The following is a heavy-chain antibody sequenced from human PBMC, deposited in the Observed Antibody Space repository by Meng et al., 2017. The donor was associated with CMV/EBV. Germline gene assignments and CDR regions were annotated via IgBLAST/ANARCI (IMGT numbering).Heavy chain of an antibody. Sequence: GGSLRLSCAASGFSVSDNYISWVRQPPGKGLEWVSVIYSGGNTYYADSVKGRFSISRDRLKNTVLLQMNSVRAEDTAVYYCASREGYYNFWTPPGGMDVWGQGTTVTVSS. CDR3: ASREGYYNFWTPPGGMDV. CDR1: GFSVSDNY. D-gene: IGHD3-3*01. V-gene: IGHV3-53*01. J-gene: IGHJ6*02. CDR2: IYSGGNT.